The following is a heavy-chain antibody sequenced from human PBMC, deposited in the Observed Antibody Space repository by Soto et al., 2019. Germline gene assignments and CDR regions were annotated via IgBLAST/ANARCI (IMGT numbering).Heavy chain of an antibody. Sequence: PSEPLSLTCTVSGGSISSGDYYWCWIRQPRGRGLAWIGHIYYSGSTYYNPSLKSRVTISVDTSTNQFSLKLSSVTAADTAVYYCARGLPVGSGIYSGSTKYYYYYQGMDVWGEETTATVS. J-gene: IGHJ6*02. CDR2: IYYSGST. D-gene: IGHD3-10*01. CDR3: ARGLPVGSGIYSGSTKYYYYYQGMDV. CDR1: GGSISSGDYY. V-gene: IGHV4-30-4*01.